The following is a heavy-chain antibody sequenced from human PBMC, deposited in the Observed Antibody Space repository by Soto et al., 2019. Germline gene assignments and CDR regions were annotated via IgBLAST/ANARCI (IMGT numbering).Heavy chain of an antibody. J-gene: IGHJ3*02. CDR3: ARDGSDRSGLVGAFDI. CDR2: IYYSGST. V-gene: IGHV4-59*01. D-gene: IGHD3-22*01. CDR1: GGSISSYY. Sequence: SETLSLTCTVSGGSISSYYWSWIRQPPGKGLEWIGYIYYSGSTNYNPSLRSRVTISVDTSKDQFSLKLSSVTAADTAVYYCARDGSDRSGLVGAFDIWGQGTMVTVSS.